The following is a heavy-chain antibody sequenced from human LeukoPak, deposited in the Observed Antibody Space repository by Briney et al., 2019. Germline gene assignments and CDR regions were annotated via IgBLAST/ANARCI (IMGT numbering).Heavy chain of an antibody. CDR1: GGSISSYY. V-gene: IGHV4-59*01. D-gene: IGHD2-15*01. CDR3: ASSPSYCSGGSCYPNWFDP. Sequence: SETLSLTCTASGGSISSYYWSWIRQPPGKGLEWIGYIYYSGSTNYNPSLKSRVTISVDTSKNQFSLKLSSVTAADTAVYYCASSPSYCSGGSCYPNWFDPWGQGTLVTVSS. CDR2: IYYSGST. J-gene: IGHJ5*02.